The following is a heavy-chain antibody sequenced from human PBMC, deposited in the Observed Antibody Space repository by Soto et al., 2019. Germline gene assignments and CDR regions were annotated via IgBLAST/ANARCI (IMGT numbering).Heavy chain of an antibody. V-gene: IGHV3-21*01. CDR2: ISSGRPDI. CDR3: ARDHLGIVVRYFVL. CDR1: GFSFDTYN. D-gene: IGHD3-10*01. J-gene: IGHJ4*02. Sequence: GGSLRLSCAASGFSFDTYNMNWVRQAPGKGLEWASSISSGRPDIFYADSVRGRFTISRDDAKKSLFLQMNSLRADDTAVYYCARDHLGIVVRYFVLWGQGALVTVSS.